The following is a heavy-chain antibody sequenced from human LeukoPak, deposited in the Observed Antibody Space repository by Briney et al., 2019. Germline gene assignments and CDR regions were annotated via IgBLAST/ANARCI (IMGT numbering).Heavy chain of an antibody. D-gene: IGHD5-18*01. CDR1: GFTFSSYA. J-gene: IGHJ4*02. CDR3: AKDGYSYGDSTGYFDY. Sequence: GGPLRLSCAASGFTFSSYAMSWVRQAPGQGLEWVSAISGSGGSTYYADSVKGRFTISRDNSKNTLYLPLNSLRAEDTAVYYCAKDGYSYGDSTGYFDYWGQGTLVTVSS. V-gene: IGHV3-23*01. CDR2: ISGSGGST.